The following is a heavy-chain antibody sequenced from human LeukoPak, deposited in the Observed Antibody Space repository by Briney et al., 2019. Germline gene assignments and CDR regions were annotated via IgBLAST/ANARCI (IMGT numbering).Heavy chain of an antibody. J-gene: IGHJ6*03. D-gene: IGHD4-17*01. V-gene: IGHV3-21*01. CDR2: FSTSSRYI. CDR3: ARGAGDPYYMDV. CDR1: GFDFSIYT. Sequence: GGSLRLSCSASGFDFSIYTMNWVRQAPGKRLEWVSSFSTSSRYIYYADSVKGRFTISRDNAKNSLYLQMNSLRADDTAVYYCARGAGDPYYMDVWGKGTTVTVSS.